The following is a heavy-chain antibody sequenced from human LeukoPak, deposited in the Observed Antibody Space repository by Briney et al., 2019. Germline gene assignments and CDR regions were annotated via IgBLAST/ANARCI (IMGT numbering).Heavy chain of an antibody. D-gene: IGHD2-2*03. CDR2: INHSGST. CDR3: ARGTDYSGYYYYYYMDV. CDR1: GGSFSGYY. V-gene: IGHV4-34*01. J-gene: IGHJ6*03. Sequence: SETLSLTCAVYGGSFSGYYWSWIRQPPGKGLEWIGEINHSGSTNYNPSLKSRVTISVDTSKNQFSLKLSSVTAADTAVYYCARGTDYSGYYYYYYMDVWGEGTTVTVSS.